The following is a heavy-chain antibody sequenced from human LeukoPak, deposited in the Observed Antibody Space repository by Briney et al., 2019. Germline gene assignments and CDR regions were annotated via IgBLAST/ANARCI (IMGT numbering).Heavy chain of an antibody. CDR2: INTDTGNP. J-gene: IGHJ6*03. CDR3: ASSTGGYCSGGSCYMDV. Sequence: GASVKVSCKASGYTFTSYAMNWVRQAPGQGLEWMGWINTDTGNPTYAQGFTGRFVFSLDTSVSTAYLQISSLKAEDTAVYYCASSTGGYCSGGSCYMDVWGKGTTVTVPS. V-gene: IGHV7-4-1*02. D-gene: IGHD2-15*01. CDR1: GYTFTSYA.